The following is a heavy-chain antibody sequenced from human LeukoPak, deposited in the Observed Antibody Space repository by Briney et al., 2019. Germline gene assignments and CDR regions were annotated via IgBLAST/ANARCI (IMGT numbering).Heavy chain of an antibody. J-gene: IGHJ4*02. CDR3: ARDYKTPNYYGSGSYGY. Sequence: ASVKVSCKASGYTFTGYYMHWVRQAPGQGLEWMGRINPNSGGTNYAQKFQGRVTMTRDTSISTAYMELSRLRYDDTAVYYCARDYKTPNYYGSGSYGYWGQGTLVTVSS. D-gene: IGHD3-10*01. V-gene: IGHV1-2*06. CDR1: GYTFTGYY. CDR2: INPNSGGT.